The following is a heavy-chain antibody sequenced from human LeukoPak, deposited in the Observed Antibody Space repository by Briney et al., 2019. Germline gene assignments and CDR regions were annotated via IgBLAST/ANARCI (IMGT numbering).Heavy chain of an antibody. D-gene: IGHD6-19*01. CDR1: GGSISIYY. CDR2: VYNSGST. V-gene: IGHV4-59*12. CDR3: ARANYQYSSGWY. Sequence: PSETPSLTCSVSGGSISIYYWSWIRQPPGKGLEWIGYVYNSGSTNYNPSLKSRVTISVDTSKNQFSLKLSSVTAADTAVYYCARANYQYSSGWYWGQGTLVTVSS. J-gene: IGHJ4*02.